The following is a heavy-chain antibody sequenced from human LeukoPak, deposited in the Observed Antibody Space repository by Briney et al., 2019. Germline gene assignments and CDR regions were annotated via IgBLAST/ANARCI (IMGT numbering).Heavy chain of an antibody. V-gene: IGHV3-43D*03. Sequence: GGSLRLSCAASGFTFDDYAMHWVRQAPGKGLEWVSLISWDGGSTYYADSVKGRFTISRDNAKNSLYLQMNSLRAEDTAVYYCARDGYYLGAFDIWGQGTMVTVSS. CDR3: ARDGYYLGAFDI. J-gene: IGHJ3*02. D-gene: IGHD3-10*01. CDR2: ISWDGGST. CDR1: GFTFDDYA.